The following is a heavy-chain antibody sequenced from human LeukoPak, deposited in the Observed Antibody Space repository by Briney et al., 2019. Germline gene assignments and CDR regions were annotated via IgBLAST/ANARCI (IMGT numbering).Heavy chain of an antibody. CDR2: IYSGGST. CDR1: GFTVSSNY. V-gene: IGHV3-53*01. D-gene: IGHD3-22*01. CDR3: AILYDSSGYYAFDI. Sequence: GGSLRLSCAASGFTVSSNYMSWVRQAPGKGLEWVSFIYSGGSTYYADSVTGRLTISRDNSKNRLYLQMNSLRAEDTAVYYCAILYDSSGYYAFDIWGQGTMVTVSS. J-gene: IGHJ3*02.